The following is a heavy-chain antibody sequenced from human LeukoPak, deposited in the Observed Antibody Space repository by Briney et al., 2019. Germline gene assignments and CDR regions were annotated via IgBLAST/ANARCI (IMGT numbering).Heavy chain of an antibody. Sequence: SETLSLTCTVSGGSISSSSYYWSWIRQPPGKGLEWIGYIYYSGSTNYNPSLKSRVTISVDTSKNQFSLKLSSVTAADTAVYYCARDLGYCSGGSCPNDAFDIWGQGTMVTVSS. D-gene: IGHD2-15*01. J-gene: IGHJ3*02. CDR3: ARDLGYCSGGSCPNDAFDI. CDR1: GGSISSSSYY. CDR2: IYYSGST. V-gene: IGHV4-61*01.